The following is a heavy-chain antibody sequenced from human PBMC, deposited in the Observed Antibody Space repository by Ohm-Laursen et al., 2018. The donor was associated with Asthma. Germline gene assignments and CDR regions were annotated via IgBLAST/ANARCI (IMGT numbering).Heavy chain of an antibody. CDR1: GGTFNTYV. D-gene: IGHD6-6*01. CDR2: INSVFGTT. Sequence: SVKVSCKSLGGTFNTYVIGWVRQAPGQGLEWMGGINSVFGTTTYPQKFQDRVTITADDSTSTVYMELSSLRSEDTAVYYCATTSIAARHWFDPWGQGTLVTVSS. J-gene: IGHJ5*02. CDR3: ATTSIAARHWFDP. V-gene: IGHV1-69*13.